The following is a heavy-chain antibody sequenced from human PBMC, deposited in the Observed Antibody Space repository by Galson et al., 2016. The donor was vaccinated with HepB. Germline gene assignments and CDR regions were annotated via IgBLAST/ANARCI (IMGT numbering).Heavy chain of an antibody. D-gene: IGHD2/OR15-2a*01. CDR2: IHHRGNT. CDR3: ARHGFYCQDY. Sequence: SETLSLTCVVSGGSISSSDWWSWVRQPPEKGLEWIGEIHHRGNTNYSPTLKSRVTISVDTSKKEVSLKLSSVTAADTAVYYCARHGFYCQDYWGQGILVTVSS. J-gene: IGHJ4*02. CDR1: GGSISSSDW. V-gene: IGHV4/OR15-8*02.